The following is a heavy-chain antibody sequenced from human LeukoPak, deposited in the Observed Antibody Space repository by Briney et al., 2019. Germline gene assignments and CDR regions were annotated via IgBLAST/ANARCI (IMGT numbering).Heavy chain of an antibody. CDR2: IYYSGST. V-gene: IGHV4-59*08. J-gene: IGHJ4*02. CDR1: GGSISSYY. Sequence: PSETLFLTCTVSGGSISSYYWSWIRQPPGKGLEWIGYIYYSGSTNYNPSLKSRVTISVDTSKNQFSLKLSSVTAADTAVYYCARQAGTGEDYWGQGTLVTVSS. D-gene: IGHD6-13*01. CDR3: ARQAGTGEDY.